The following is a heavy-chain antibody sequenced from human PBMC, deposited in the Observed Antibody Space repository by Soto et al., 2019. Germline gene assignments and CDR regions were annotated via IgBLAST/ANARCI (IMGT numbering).Heavy chain of an antibody. CDR3: ARALSGSYYYFDY. CDR1: GGSISSGDYY. CDR2: IDYSGST. D-gene: IGHD1-26*01. J-gene: IGHJ4*02. Sequence: QVQLQESGPGLVKPSQTLSLTCTVSGGSISSGDYYWSWIRQPPVKVLEWIGYIDYSGSTYYNPSLKSRVTISVDTSKNQFSLKLSSVTAADTAVYYCARALSGSYYYFDYWGQGTLVTVSS. V-gene: IGHV4-30-4*01.